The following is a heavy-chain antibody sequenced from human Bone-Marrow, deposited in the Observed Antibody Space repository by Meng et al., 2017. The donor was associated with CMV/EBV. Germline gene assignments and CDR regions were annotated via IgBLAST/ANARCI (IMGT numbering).Heavy chain of an antibody. Sequence: SETLSLTCTVSGGSVSSGSYYWSWIRQPPGKGLEWIGYIYYSGSTNYNPSLKSRVTISVDTSKNQFSLKLSSETAADTAVYYCAREFWSYYDYVWGSYHAKSHYYGMDVWGQGTTVTVSS. CDR3: AREFWSYYDYVWGSYHAKSHYYGMDV. J-gene: IGHJ6*02. D-gene: IGHD3-16*02. CDR2: IYYSGST. CDR1: GGSVSSGSYY. V-gene: IGHV4-61*01.